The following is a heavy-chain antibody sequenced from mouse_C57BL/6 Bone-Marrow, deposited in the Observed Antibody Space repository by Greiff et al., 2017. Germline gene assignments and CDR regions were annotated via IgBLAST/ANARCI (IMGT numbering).Heavy chain of an antibody. CDR3: ARRGTTVEGYFDV. Sequence: VHVKQSGAELVRPGSSVKMSCKTSGYTFTSYGINWVKQRPGQGLEWIGYIYIGNGYTEYNEKFKGKATLTSDTSSSTAYMQLSSLTSEDSAIYFCARRGTTVEGYFDVWGTGTTVTVSS. CDR2: IYIGNGYT. D-gene: IGHD1-1*01. CDR1: GYTFTSYG. V-gene: IGHV1-58*01. J-gene: IGHJ1*03.